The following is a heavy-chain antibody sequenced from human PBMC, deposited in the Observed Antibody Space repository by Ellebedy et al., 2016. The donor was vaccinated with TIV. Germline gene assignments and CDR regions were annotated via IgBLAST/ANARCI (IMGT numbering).Heavy chain of an antibody. D-gene: IGHD2-21*02. Sequence: GESLKISCAASGFTFSSYAMSWVRQAPGRRLEWVSAISGSGGSTHYVDSVRGRFTISRDNSKNTLYLQMTSLRAEDTAVYYCAKAPTAIFAHFYYYSYYMDVWGKGTTVTVSS. CDR1: GFTFSSYA. V-gene: IGHV3-23*01. J-gene: IGHJ6*03. CDR3: AKAPTAIFAHFYYYSYYMDV. CDR2: ISGSGGST.